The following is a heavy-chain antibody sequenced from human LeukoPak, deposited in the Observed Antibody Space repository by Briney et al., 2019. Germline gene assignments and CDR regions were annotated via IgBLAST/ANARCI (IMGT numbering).Heavy chain of an antibody. CDR1: GYTFTSYG. D-gene: IGHD6-6*01. V-gene: IGHV1-18*01. CDR2: ISAYNGNT. CDR3: ARDEDSSSMSRFYYYYGMDV. Sequence: ASVKVSCTASGYTFTSYGISWVRQAPGQGLEWMGWISAYNGNTNYAQKLQGRVTMTTDTSTSTAYMELRSLRSDDTAVYYCARDEDSSSMSRFYYYYGMDVWGQGTTVTVSS. J-gene: IGHJ6*02.